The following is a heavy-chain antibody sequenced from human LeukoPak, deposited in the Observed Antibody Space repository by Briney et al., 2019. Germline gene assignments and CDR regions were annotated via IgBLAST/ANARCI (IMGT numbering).Heavy chain of an antibody. CDR2: INPNSGGT. D-gene: IGHD3-10*01. Sequence: GASVKVSCKASGYTFTGYYMHWVRQAPGQGLEWMGWINPNSGGTNYAQKFPGRGTMTRDTSISTAYMELSRLRSDDTAVYYCARVRVRGFNWFDPWGQGTLVTVSS. CDR1: GYTFTGYY. CDR3: ARVRVRGFNWFDP. J-gene: IGHJ5*02. V-gene: IGHV1-2*02.